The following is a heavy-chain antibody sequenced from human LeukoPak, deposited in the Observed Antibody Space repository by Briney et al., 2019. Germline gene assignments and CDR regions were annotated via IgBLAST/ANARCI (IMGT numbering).Heavy chain of an antibody. CDR1: GFTFDDYG. D-gene: IGHD1-26*01. V-gene: IGHV3-20*04. CDR2: INWNGGST. CDR3: ARSPGLLGANFFDY. J-gene: IGHJ4*02. Sequence: GGSLRLSCAAPGFTFDDYGMSWVRQAPGKGLEWVSGINWNGGSTGYADSVKGRFTISRDNAKNSLYLQMNSLRAEDTAVYYCARSPGLLGANFFDYWGQGTLVTVSS.